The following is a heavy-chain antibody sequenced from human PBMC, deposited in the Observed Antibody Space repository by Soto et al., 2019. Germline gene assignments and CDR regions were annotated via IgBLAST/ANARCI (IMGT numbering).Heavy chain of an antibody. V-gene: IGHV3-23*01. CDR2: VTNTGGNT. CDR3: AKDTAPDY. Sequence: PGGSLRLSCAASGLTFSSYWMRWVRQAPGKGLEWVSTVTNTGGNTYYADSVKGRFTISRDNSKNTLYLQMNSLRDEDTALYYCAKDTAPDYWGQGTLVTVSS. D-gene: IGHD4-17*01. J-gene: IGHJ4*02. CDR1: GLTFSSYW.